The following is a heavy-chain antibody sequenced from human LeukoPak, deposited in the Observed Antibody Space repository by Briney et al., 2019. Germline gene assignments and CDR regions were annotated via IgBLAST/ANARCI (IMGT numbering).Heavy chain of an antibody. CDR3: ARAAHYYGSGSFFDY. CDR1: GFTFSSYA. Sequence: TGRSLRLSCAASGFTFSSYAMHWVRQAPGKGLEWVAVISHDGSNKYYADSVKGRFTISRDNSKNTLYLQMNSLRAEDTAVYYCARAAHYYGSGSFFDYWGQGTLVTVSS. CDR2: ISHDGSNK. V-gene: IGHV3-30-3*01. J-gene: IGHJ4*02. D-gene: IGHD3-10*01.